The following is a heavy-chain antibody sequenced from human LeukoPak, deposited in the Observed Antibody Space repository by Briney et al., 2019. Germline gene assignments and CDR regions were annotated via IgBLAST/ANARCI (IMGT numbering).Heavy chain of an antibody. CDR2: IYYSGST. D-gene: IGHD3-22*01. CDR1: GGSISSSSYY. V-gene: IGHV4-39*01. CDR3: ARHGRGYYYDSSGFS. J-gene: IGHJ5*02. Sequence: SETLSLTCTVSGGSISSSSYYWGWIRQPPGKGLEWIGSIYYSGSTYYNPSLKSRVTISVDTSKSQFSLKLSSVTAADTVVYYCARHGRGYYYDSSGFSWGQGTLVTVSS.